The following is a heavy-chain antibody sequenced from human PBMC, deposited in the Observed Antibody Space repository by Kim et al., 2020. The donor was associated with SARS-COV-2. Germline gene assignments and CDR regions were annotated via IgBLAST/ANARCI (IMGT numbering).Heavy chain of an antibody. CDR2: IIPIFGTA. V-gene: IGHV1-69*13. D-gene: IGHD5-18*01. CDR1: GGTFSSYA. Sequence: SVKVSCKASGGTFSSYAISWVRQAPGQGLEWMGGIIPIFGTANYAQKFQGRVTITADESTSTAYMELSSLRSEDTAVYYCARDRGYSYGTADYWGQGTLVTVSS. J-gene: IGHJ4*02. CDR3: ARDRGYSYGTADY.